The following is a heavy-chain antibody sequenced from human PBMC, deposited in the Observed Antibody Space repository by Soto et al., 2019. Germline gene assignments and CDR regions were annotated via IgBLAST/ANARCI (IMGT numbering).Heavy chain of an antibody. CDR1: GFTFSTYA. Sequence: GGSLRLSCAASGFTFSTYAMHWVRQAPGKGLEWVAIISYDGGNEYYADSVKGRFTISRDNSKNTLYIQMNSMRAEETTMYYCARSSRRLAVAGLDYWCQADLVTVS. J-gene: IGHJ4*02. V-gene: IGHV3-30-3*01. CDR2: ISYDGGNE. D-gene: IGHD6-19*01. CDR3: ARSSRRLAVAGLDY.